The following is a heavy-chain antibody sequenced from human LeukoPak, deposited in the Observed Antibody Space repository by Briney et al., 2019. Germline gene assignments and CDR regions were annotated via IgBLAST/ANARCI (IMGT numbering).Heavy chain of an antibody. CDR1: GGTFSSYA. CDR2: IIPIFGTA. J-gene: IGHJ6*02. V-gene: IGHV1-69*01. D-gene: IGHD2-2*01. Sequence: SVKVSCKASGGTFSSYAISWVRQAPGQGLEWMGGIIPIFGTANYAQKFQGRVTITADESTSTAYMKLSSLRSEDTAVYYCARGEWEYCSSTSCRYYYYYGMDVWGQGTTVTVSS. CDR3: ARGEWEYCSSTSCRYYYYYGMDV.